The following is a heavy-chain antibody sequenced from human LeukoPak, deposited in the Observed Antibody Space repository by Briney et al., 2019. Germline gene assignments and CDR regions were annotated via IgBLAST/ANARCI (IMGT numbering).Heavy chain of an antibody. CDR3: ARGEITVWDPGFSAPIDY. CDR1: GGTFSSYA. V-gene: IGHV1-69*05. J-gene: IGHJ4*02. CDR2: IIPIFGTA. D-gene: IGHD4-11*01. Sequence: SVKVSCKASGGTFSSYAISWVRQAPGQGLEWMGGIIPIFGTANYAQKFQGRVTITTDESTSTAYMELSSLRSEDTAVYYCARGEITVWDPGFSAPIDYWGQGTLVTVSS.